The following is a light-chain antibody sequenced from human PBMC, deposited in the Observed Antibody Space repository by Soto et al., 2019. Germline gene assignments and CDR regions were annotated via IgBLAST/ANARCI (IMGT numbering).Light chain of an antibody. CDR1: QSVSSY. Sequence: EIVLTQSPATLSLSPGERATLSCRASQSVSSYLAWYQQKPGQAPRLLIYDASNRATGIPARFSGSGSGTDFNLTISSLEPEDFAVYYCQQRSNWPPKLTFGGGTKVEIK. CDR3: QQRSNWPPKLT. CDR2: DAS. J-gene: IGKJ4*01. V-gene: IGKV3-11*01.